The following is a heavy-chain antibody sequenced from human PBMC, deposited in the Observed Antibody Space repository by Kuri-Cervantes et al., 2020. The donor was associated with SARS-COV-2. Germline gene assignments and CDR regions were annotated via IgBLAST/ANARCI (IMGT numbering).Heavy chain of an antibody. CDR2: IIPIFGTA. D-gene: IGHD4-11*01. Sequence: SVKVSCKASGGTFSSYAISWVRQAPGQGLEWMGGIIPIFGTANYAQKFQGRVTITADKSTSTVYMELSRLISEDTAVYYCASRILKRPLPPKTTVTVPGMDVWGQGTTVTVSS. CDR1: GGTFSSYA. J-gene: IGHJ6*02. CDR3: ASRILKRPLPPKTTVTVPGMDV. V-gene: IGHV1-69*06.